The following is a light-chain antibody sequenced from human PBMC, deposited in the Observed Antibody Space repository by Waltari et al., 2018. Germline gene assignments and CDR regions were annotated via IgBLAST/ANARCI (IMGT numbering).Light chain of an antibody. V-gene: IGLV1-44*01. Sequence: QSVLTQPPSASGTPGQTVTLSCSGSSSNIGLTPVHCYQQLPGTAPKLLIYTDNLRPSGVPDRFSGSKSGTSASLAISGLQSEDEADYHCQTWDDSLNGVVFGGGTKLTVL. CDR2: TDN. CDR3: QTWDDSLNGVV. J-gene: IGLJ2*01. CDR1: SSNIGLTP.